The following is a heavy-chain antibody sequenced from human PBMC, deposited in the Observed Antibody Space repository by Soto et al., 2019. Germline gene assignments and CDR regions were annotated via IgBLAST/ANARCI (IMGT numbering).Heavy chain of an antibody. Sequence: EEQLLESGGGLVQPGGSLRLSCAASGFSFSSYGMSWVRQAPGKGLEWVSGISGCGDSTYYADSVKGRFTISRDKSKNTLYLQMNSLRAEDTAVYYCARGQDDYGDSDVWFDPWGQGTLVSVSS. CDR1: GFSFSSYG. J-gene: IGHJ5*02. D-gene: IGHD4-17*01. CDR3: ARGQDDYGDSDVWFDP. CDR2: ISGCGDST. V-gene: IGHV3-23*01.